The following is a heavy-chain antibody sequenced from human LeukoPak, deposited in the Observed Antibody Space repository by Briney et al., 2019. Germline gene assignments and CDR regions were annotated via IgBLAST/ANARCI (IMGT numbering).Heavy chain of an antibody. J-gene: IGHJ4*02. CDR1: GYSFTSYW. V-gene: IGHV5-51*01. D-gene: IGHD2/OR15-2a*01. CDR3: ARQHALGPNIGDYVDY. Sequence: GESLKISFKGSGYSFTSYWIGWVRPMPGKGVEWMGIIYPGDSDTRYRPSFQGQVTISADKSISTAYLQWSSLKASDTAMYYCARQHALGPNIGDYVDYWGQGTLVTVSS. CDR2: IYPGDSDT.